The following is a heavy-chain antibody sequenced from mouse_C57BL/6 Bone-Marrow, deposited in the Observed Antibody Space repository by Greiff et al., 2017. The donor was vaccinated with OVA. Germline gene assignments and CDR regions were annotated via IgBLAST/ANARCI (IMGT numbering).Heavy chain of an antibody. CDR3: ARSRVTTVEGYFDV. J-gene: IGHJ1*03. V-gene: IGHV1-63*01. Sequence: VQGVESGAELVRPGTSVKMSCKASGYTFTNYGIGWAKQRPGHGLEWIGDIYPGGGYTNYNEKFKGKATLTADKSSSTAYMQFSSLTSEDSAIYYCARSRVTTVEGYFDVWGTGTTVTVSS. D-gene: IGHD1-1*01. CDR1: GYTFTNYG. CDR2: IYPGGGYT.